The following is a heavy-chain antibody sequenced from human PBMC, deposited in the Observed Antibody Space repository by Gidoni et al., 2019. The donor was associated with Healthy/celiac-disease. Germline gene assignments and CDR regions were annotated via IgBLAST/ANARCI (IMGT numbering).Heavy chain of an antibody. J-gene: IGHJ4*02. CDR1: GFTFSSYS. Sequence: EVQLVESGGGLVKPGGSLRLSCAASGFTFSSYSMNWVRQAPGKGLEWVSSISSSSSYIYYADSVKGRFTISRDNAKNSLYLQMNSLRAEDTAVYYCARDPALYGDPVFDYWGQGTLVTVSS. V-gene: IGHV3-21*01. CDR2: ISSSSSYI. CDR3: ARDPALYGDPVFDY. D-gene: IGHD4-17*01.